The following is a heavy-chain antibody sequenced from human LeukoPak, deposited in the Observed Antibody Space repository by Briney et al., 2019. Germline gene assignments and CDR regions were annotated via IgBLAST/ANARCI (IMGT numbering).Heavy chain of an antibody. J-gene: IGHJ4*02. CDR3: AKERVDTAMVIDY. CDR1: GGSISSGSYY. Sequence: SETLSLTCTVSGGSISSGSYYWSWIRQPAGKGLEWIGRIYTSGSTNYNPSLKSRVTISVDTSKNQFSLKVNSVAAADTAVYYCAKERVDTAMVIDYWGQGTLVTVSS. D-gene: IGHD5-18*01. CDR2: IYTSGST. V-gene: IGHV4-61*02.